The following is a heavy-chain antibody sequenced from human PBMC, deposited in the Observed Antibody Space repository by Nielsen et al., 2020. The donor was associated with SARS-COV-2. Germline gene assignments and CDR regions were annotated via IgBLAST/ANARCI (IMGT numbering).Heavy chain of an antibody. D-gene: IGHD2-15*01. CDR2: ISGSGGST. CDR3: AKDVAYCSGGSCYVDYYYYGMDV. V-gene: IGHV3-23*01. J-gene: IGHJ6*02. Sequence: GESLKISCAASGFTFSSYAMHWVRQAPGKGLEWVSAISGSGGSTYYADSVKGRFTISRDNSKNTLYLQMNSLRAEDTAVYYCAKDVAYCSGGSCYVDYYYYGMDVWGQGTTVTVSS. CDR1: GFTFSSYA.